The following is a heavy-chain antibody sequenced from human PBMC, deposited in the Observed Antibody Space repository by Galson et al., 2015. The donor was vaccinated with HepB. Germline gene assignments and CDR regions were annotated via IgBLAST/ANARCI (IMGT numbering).Heavy chain of an antibody. CDR3: AKDRRKAVVMNTGWDCFDH. V-gene: IGHV3-23*01. CDR1: GFTFNTFA. D-gene: IGHD4-23*01. CDR2: ISYSGGTA. Sequence: SLRLSCAASGFTFNTFAMNWVRQAPGKGLEWVSVISYSGGTAYYADSVKGRFTISRDNSNDTLFLQMTSLTADDTAFYYCAKDRRKAVVMNTGWDCFDHWGQGILVTVSA. J-gene: IGHJ4*02.